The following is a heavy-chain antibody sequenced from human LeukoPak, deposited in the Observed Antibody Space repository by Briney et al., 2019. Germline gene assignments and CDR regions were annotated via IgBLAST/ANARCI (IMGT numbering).Heavy chain of an antibody. D-gene: IGHD3-3*01. CDR1: GYTFTGYY. J-gene: IGHJ6*03. CDR3: ASSPGYDFWSGYYAPVYYYMDV. CDR2: INPNSGGT. V-gene: IGHV1-2*02. Sequence: ASVKVSCKASGYTFTGYYMHWVRQAPGQGLEWMGWINPNSGGTNYALKFQGRVTMTRDTSISTAYMELSRLRSDDTAVYYCASSPGYDFWSGYYAPVYYYMDVWGKGTTVTVSS.